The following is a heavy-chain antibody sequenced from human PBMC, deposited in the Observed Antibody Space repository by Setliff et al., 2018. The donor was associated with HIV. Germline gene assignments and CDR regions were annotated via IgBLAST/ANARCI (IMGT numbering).Heavy chain of an antibody. Sequence: PGGSLRLSCAASGFIFSDYYMSWIRQTPGKGLEWLSYYVDSVKGRFTISRENSKNTLYLQMNSLRAEDTALYYCARDQSSSWTTGLDYWGQGALVTVSS. V-gene: IGHV3-53*01. CDR1: GFIFSDYY. D-gene: IGHD6-13*01. J-gene: IGHJ4*02. CDR3: ARDQSSSWTTGLDY.